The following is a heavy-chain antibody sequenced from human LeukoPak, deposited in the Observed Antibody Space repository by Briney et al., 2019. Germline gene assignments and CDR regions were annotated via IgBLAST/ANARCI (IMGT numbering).Heavy chain of an antibody. CDR3: TRDRGYDYFFDY. Sequence: GASVTVSCKASGYTFTVYYMHWVRQAPGQGLEWMGRINPNSGGTNYAQKFQGRVTMTRDTSISTAYMELSRLRSDDTAVYYCTRDRGYDYFFDYWGQGTLVTVSS. V-gene: IGHV1-2*06. D-gene: IGHD5-12*01. CDR2: INPNSGGT. J-gene: IGHJ4*02. CDR1: GYTFTVYY.